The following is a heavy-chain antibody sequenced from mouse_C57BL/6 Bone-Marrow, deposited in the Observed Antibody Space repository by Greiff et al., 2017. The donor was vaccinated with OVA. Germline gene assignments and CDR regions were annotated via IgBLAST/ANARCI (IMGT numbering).Heavy chain of an antibody. J-gene: IGHJ3*01. CDR2: IDPNSGGT. D-gene: IGHD3-2*02. CDR1: GYTFTSYW. Sequence: QVQLQQPGAELVKPGASVKLSCKASGYTFTSYWMHWVKQRPGRGLEWIGRIDPNSGGTKYNEKFKSKATLTVDKPSSTAYMQLSSLTSEDSAVYYCAIELGAQATPAWCAYWGQGTLVTVSA. CDR3: AIELGAQATPAWCAY. V-gene: IGHV1-72*01.